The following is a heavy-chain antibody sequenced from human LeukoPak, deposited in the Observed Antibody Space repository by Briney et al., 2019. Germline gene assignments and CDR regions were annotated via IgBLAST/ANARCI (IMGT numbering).Heavy chain of an antibody. CDR2: IYYNGYT. CDR3: ARQGGDTMVRGVVRDWFDP. J-gene: IGHJ5*02. Sequence: PSETLSLTCTVPGDSISSSIYYWGWIRQPPGKGLEWIGCIYYNGYTYYTSSLKSRVTIFVDTSKNQFSLKLISVTAADTAVYYCARQGGDTMVRGVVRDWFDPWGQGTLVTVSS. V-gene: IGHV4-39*01. D-gene: IGHD3-10*01. CDR1: GDSISSSIYY.